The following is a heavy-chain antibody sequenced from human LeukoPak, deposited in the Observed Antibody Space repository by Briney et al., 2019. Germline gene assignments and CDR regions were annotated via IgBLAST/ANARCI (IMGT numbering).Heavy chain of an antibody. CDR3: ARDRVLRYFDWPDAFDI. CDR1: GGSISSYY. D-gene: IGHD3-9*01. Sequence: SETLSLTCTVSGGSISSYYWSWIRQPPGKGLEWIGYIYYSGSTNYNPSLKSRVTISVDTSKNQFSLKLSSVTAADTAVYYCARDRVLRYFDWPDAFDIWGQGTMVTV. J-gene: IGHJ3*02. CDR2: IYYSGST. V-gene: IGHV4-59*01.